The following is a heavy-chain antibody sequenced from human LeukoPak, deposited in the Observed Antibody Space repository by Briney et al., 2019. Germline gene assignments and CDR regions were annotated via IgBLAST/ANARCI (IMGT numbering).Heavy chain of an antibody. CDR1: GFTFSNAW. V-gene: IGHV3-15*01. Sequence: PGGSLRLSCAASGFTFSNAWMSWVRQAPGKGLEWVGRIKSKTDGGTTDYAAPAKGRFTISRDDSKNTLYLQMNSLKTEDTAVYYCTTDLYYDYVWGSYRDYWGQGTLVTVSS. J-gene: IGHJ4*02. D-gene: IGHD3-16*02. CDR2: IKSKTDGGTT. CDR3: TTDLYYDYVWGSYRDY.